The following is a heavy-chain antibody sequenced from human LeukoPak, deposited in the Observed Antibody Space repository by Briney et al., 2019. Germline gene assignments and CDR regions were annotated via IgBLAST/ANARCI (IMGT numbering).Heavy chain of an antibody. J-gene: IGHJ5*02. D-gene: IGHD3-16*01. V-gene: IGHV4-39*01. CDR1: GGSISSSSYY. Sequence: SETLSLTCTVSGGSISSSSYYWGWIRQPPGKGLEWIGSIYYSGSTYYNPSLKSRVTISVDTSKNQFSLKLSSVTAADTAVYYCARLLHPKNWFDPWGPGTLVTVSS. CDR2: IYYSGST. CDR3: ARLLHPKNWFDP.